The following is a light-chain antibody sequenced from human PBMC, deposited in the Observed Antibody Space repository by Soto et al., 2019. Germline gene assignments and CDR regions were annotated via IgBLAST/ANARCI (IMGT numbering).Light chain of an antibody. J-gene: IGKJ4*01. CDR2: WAS. CDR1: QSVLYSSNNKNY. V-gene: IGKV4-1*01. CDR3: QQYYSTPPLT. Sequence: DIVMTQSPDSLAVSLGERATINCKSSQSVLYSSNNKNYLAWYQQKPGQPPKLLIYWASTRESGVPDRFSGSGSGTHFTLPISSLQAEDVAVYFCQQYYSTPPLTFGGGTKVEIK.